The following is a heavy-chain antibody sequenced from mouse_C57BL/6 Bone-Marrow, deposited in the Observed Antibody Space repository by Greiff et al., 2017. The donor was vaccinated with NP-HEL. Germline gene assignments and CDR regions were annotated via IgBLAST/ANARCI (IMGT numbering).Heavy chain of an antibody. J-gene: IGHJ4*01. Sequence: ESGPGLVKPSQSLSLTCSVTGYSIPSGYYWNWIRQFPGNKLEWMGYISYDGSNNYNPSLKNRISITRDTSKNQFFLKLNSVTTEDTATYYCARKSRDMDYWGQGTSVTVSS. CDR2: ISYDGSN. D-gene: IGHD1-1*01. CDR3: ARKSRDMDY. V-gene: IGHV3-6*01. CDR1: GYSIPSGYY.